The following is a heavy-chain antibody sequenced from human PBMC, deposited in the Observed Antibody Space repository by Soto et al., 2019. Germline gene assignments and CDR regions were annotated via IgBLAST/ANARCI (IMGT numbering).Heavy chain of an antibody. J-gene: IGHJ6*02. CDR2: IIPIFGTA. V-gene: IGHV1-69*13. Sequence: SVKVSCKASGGTFSSYAISWVRQAPGQGLEWMGGIIPIFGTANYAQKFQGRVTITADESTSTAYMELSSLRSEDTAVYYCAGGRVGATKVKTPQYYYYYGMDVWGQGTTVTVSS. CDR1: GGTFSSYA. D-gene: IGHD1-26*01. CDR3: AGGRVGATKVKTPQYYYYYGMDV.